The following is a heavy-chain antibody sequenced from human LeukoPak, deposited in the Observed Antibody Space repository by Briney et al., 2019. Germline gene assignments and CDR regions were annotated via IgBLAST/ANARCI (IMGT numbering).Heavy chain of an antibody. CDR3: TRLDYYYGSGSYYPFDF. D-gene: IGHD3-10*01. CDR2: IRSKAYGGTT. CDR1: VFTFGDYA. Sequence: GGSLRLSCTASVFTFGDYALTWVRQGPGKGLEWVGFIRSKAYGGTTEYAASVKGRFTISRDDSKSIAYLQMNSLKTEDTAVYYCTRLDYYYGSGSYYPFDFWGQGTLVTVSS. V-gene: IGHV3-49*04. J-gene: IGHJ4*02.